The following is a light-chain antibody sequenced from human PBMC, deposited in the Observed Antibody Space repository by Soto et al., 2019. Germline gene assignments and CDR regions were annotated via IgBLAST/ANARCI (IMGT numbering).Light chain of an antibody. J-gene: IGKJ1*01. Sequence: EIVLTQSPGTLSLSPGERATLSCRASQSLTNNYFAWDQQKPGRALRLLIDGASTRATGIPDRFSGSGSGTDFTLTISRLEPEDFAVYYCQEHGSSPRTFGQGTKVDIK. CDR2: GAS. CDR3: QEHGSSPRT. V-gene: IGKV3-20*01. CDR1: QSLTNNY.